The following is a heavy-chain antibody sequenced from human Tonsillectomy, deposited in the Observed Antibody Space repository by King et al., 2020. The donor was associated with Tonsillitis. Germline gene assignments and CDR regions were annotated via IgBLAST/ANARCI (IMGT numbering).Heavy chain of an antibody. V-gene: IGHV3-11*05. CDR3: ARARSYYYDSSGYYY. J-gene: IGHJ4*02. CDR1: GFTFSDYY. D-gene: IGHD3-22*01. CDR2: ISSSSSST. Sequence: VQLVESGGGLVKPGGSLRLSCAASGFTFSDYYMSWIRQAPGKGLEWGSYISSSSSSTTYADSVKGRFTISRDNAKNSLYLQMNSLGAEDTAVYYCARARSYYYDSSGYYYWGQGTLVTVSS.